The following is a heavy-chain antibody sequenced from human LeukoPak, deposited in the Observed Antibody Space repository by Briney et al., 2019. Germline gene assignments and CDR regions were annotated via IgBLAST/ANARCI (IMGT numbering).Heavy chain of an antibody. V-gene: IGHV4-34*01. J-gene: IGHJ4*02. D-gene: IGHD5-12*01. CDR1: GGSFSGYY. Sequence: SETLSLTCAVYGGSFSGYYWSWIRQPPGKGLEWIGEINHSGSTNYNPSLKSRVTISVDTSKNQFSLKLSSVTAAGTAVYYCARGRATARFDYWGQGTLVTVSS. CDR2: INHSGST. CDR3: ARGRATARFDY.